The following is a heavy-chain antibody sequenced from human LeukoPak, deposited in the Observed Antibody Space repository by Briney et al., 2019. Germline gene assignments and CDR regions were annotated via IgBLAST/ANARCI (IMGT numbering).Heavy chain of an antibody. D-gene: IGHD2/OR15-2a*01. V-gene: IGHV3-15*01. CDR3: TTVSHFYL. CDR2: IKSDGTT. CDR1: GFTFINAW. J-gene: IGHJ4*02. Sequence: GGSLRLSCATSGFTFINAWLSWVRQAPGKGLDWVGRIKSDGTTDYAAPVKGRFTISRDVSKATLYLQMNSLKTEDTAIYYCTTVSHFYLGGQGTLVTVSS.